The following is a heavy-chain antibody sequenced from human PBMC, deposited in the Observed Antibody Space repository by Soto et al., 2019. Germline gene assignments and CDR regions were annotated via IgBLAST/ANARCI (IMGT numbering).Heavy chain of an antibody. CDR3: ARALTTLSTVTAYYYYYGMDV. J-gene: IGHJ6*02. CDR1: GGSISSGGYY. V-gene: IGHV4-31*03. CDR2: IYYSGST. Sequence: SETLSLTCTVSGGSISSGGYYWSWIRQHPGKGLEWIGYIYYSGSTYYNPSLKSRVTISVDTSKNQFSLKLSSVTAADTAVYYCARALTTLSTVTAYYYYYGMDVWGQGTTVTVS. D-gene: IGHD4-4*01.